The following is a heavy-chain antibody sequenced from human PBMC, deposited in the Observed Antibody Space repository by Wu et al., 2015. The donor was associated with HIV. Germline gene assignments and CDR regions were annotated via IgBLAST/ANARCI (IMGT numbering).Heavy chain of an antibody. Sequence: QVQLEQSGAQIQKSGASVTVSCKTSGYSFTDYYIHWVRQAPGQGLQWMEYINPDTGDTKYSQNFQGSVTMTRDTSLSTVYMVLTRPRMNDTAIYYCARDWRFRGVFDDLYMDVWGNGTT. CDR2: INPDTGDT. V-gene: IGHV1-2*02. CDR3: ARDWRFRGVFDDLYMDV. D-gene: IGHD3-9*01. CDR1: GYSFTDYY. J-gene: IGHJ6*03.